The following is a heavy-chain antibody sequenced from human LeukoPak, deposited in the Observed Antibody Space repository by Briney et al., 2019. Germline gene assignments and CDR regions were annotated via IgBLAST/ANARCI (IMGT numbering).Heavy chain of an antibody. Sequence: GGSLRLSCAASGFTFDDYAMHWVRQAPGKGLEWVSGISWNSGSIGYADSVKGRFTIYRDNAKNSLYLQMNSLRAEDTALYYCARAELGYCSSTSCYLTAVIAFDIWGQGTMVTASS. D-gene: IGHD2-2*01. J-gene: IGHJ3*02. V-gene: IGHV3-9*01. CDR3: ARAELGYCSSTSCYLTAVIAFDI. CDR1: GFTFDDYA. CDR2: ISWNSGSI.